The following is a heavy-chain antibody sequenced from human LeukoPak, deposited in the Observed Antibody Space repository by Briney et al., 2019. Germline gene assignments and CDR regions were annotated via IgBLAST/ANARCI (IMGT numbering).Heavy chain of an antibody. D-gene: IGHD6-19*01. CDR1: GFTFSSYW. V-gene: IGHV3-7*01. Sequence: GGSLRLSCAASGFTFSSYWMSWVRQAPGKGLEWVANIKQDGSEKYYVDSVKGRFTISRDNAKNSLYPQMNSLRAEDTAVYYCASLLPVAGIFVDYWGQGTLVTVSS. CDR3: ASLLPVAGIFVDY. CDR2: IKQDGSEK. J-gene: IGHJ4*02.